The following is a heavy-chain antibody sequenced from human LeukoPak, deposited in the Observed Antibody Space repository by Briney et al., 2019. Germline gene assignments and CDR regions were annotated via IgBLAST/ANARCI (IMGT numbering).Heavy chain of an antibody. CDR3: ARRKRRFHY. CDR1: GFTFSDYY. V-gene: IGHV3-11*01. CDR2: ISSSGFST. J-gene: IGHJ4*02. Sequence: GGSLRLSCAASGFTFSDYYMSWIRQAPGKGLEGVSYISSSGFSTYYAGSVKGRFTISRDNASNSLSLPINSLSPEYTALYYCARRKRRFHYRGQGTLGPLS.